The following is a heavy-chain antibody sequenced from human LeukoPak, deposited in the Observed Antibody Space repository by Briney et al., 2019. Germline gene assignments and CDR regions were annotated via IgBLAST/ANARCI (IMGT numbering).Heavy chain of an antibody. CDR3: ASSLLWFGETINAFDI. CDR1: GFTFSSYS. V-gene: IGHV3-21*01. Sequence: PGGSLRLSCAASGFTFSSYSMNWVRQAPGKGLEWVSSISSSSSYIYYADSVKGRFTISRDNAKNSLYLQMNSLRAEDTAVYYCASSLLWFGETINAFDIWGQGTMVTVSS. CDR2: ISSSSSYI. J-gene: IGHJ3*02. D-gene: IGHD3-10*01.